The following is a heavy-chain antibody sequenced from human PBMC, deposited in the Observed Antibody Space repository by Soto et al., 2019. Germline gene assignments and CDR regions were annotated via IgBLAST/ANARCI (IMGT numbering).Heavy chain of an antibody. V-gene: IGHV4-39*01. CDR3: ARQPPGIAVAGTYLTPRRGYYYYMDV. CDR1: GGSISSSSYY. J-gene: IGHJ6*03. D-gene: IGHD6-19*01. CDR2: IYYSGST. Sequence: PSETLSLTCTVSGGSISSSSYYWGWIRQPPGKGLEWIGSIYYSGSTYYNPSLKSRVTISVDTSKNQFSLKLSSVTAADTAVYYCARQPPGIAVAGTYLTPRRGYYYYMDVWGKGTTVTVSS.